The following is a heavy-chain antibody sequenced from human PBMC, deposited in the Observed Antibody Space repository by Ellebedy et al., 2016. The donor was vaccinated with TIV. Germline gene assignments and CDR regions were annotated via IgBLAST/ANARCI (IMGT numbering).Heavy chain of an antibody. V-gene: IGHV3-23*01. J-gene: IGHJ4*02. CDR2: ISGTGRDT. CDR3: AKDGAMIVLAPGDYFDY. CDR1: GFRFSSYA. D-gene: IGHD3-22*01. Sequence: GESLKISCAASGFRFSSYAMSWVRQVPGKGLEWVSAISGTGRDTYYADSVKGRFIISRDNSKKTLYLQMNSLRAEDTAVYYCAKDGAMIVLAPGDYFDYWGQGTLVTVSS.